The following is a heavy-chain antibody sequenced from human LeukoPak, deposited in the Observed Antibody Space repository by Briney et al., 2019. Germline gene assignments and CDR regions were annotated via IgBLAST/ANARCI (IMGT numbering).Heavy chain of an antibody. CDR1: GFTFSVST. D-gene: IGHD3-22*01. Sequence: GGSLRLSCAASGFTFSVSTMHCVRQASGKGLQWVGRIRNKADGYTTEYDASVKGRFTISRDDSKNTAYLQMNSLQTDDTAVYYCTTLSHYYHTRGYYPPDYLDCWGQGTLVTVSS. J-gene: IGHJ4*02. V-gene: IGHV3-73*01. CDR2: IRNKADGYTT. CDR3: TTLSHYYHTRGYYPPDYLDC.